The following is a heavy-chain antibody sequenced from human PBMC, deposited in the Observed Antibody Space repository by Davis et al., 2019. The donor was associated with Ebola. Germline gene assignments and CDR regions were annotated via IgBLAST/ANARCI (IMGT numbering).Heavy chain of an antibody. J-gene: IGHJ5*02. CDR3: ARDIVATAIDP. D-gene: IGHD5-12*01. V-gene: IGHV1-69*06. CDR1: GGTFSSYA. CDR2: IIPIFGTA. Sequence: SVKVSCKASGGTFSSYAISWVRQAPGQGLEWMGGIIPIFGTANYAQKFQGRVTITADKSTSTAYMELRSLRSDDTAVYYCARDIVATAIDPWGQGTLVTVSS.